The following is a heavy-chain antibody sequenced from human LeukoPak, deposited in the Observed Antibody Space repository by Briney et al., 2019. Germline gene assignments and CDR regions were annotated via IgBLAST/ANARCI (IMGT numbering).Heavy chain of an antibody. CDR2: INPNSGGT. Sequence: GASVKVSCKASGYTFTGYYMHWVRQAPGQGLKWMGWINPNSGGTNYAQNFQGRVTMTRDTSISTAYMELSRLRSDDTAVYYCARVAYSGYDGPFDYYYYMDVWGKGTTVTVSS. J-gene: IGHJ6*03. CDR1: GYTFTGYY. CDR3: ARVAYSGYDGPFDYYYYMDV. V-gene: IGHV1-2*02. D-gene: IGHD5-12*01.